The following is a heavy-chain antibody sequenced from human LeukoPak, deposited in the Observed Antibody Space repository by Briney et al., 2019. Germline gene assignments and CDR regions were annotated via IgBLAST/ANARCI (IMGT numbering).Heavy chain of an antibody. CDR2: IYPLDSDT. Sequence: GESLKISCQASGYIFINSWIGWVRQMPGKGLEWMGFIYPLDSDTRYSPSFQGQVTISADKSISTAYLQWSSLKASDTAMYYCARERARYYDILTGYYNLDAFDIWGQGTMVTVSS. D-gene: IGHD3-9*01. J-gene: IGHJ3*02. CDR1: GYIFINSW. V-gene: IGHV5-51*01. CDR3: ARERARYYDILTGYYNLDAFDI.